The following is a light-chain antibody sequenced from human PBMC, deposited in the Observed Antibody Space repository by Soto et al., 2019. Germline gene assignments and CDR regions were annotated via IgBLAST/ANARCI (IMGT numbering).Light chain of an antibody. Sequence: QSALTQPASVSGPPGQSITISCTGTSSDVGTYNLVSWYQHHPGKAPKLIIYEDTKRPSGVSYRFSGSKSGNTASLTISGLQAEDEAAYYCCSYAGIITWVFGGGTKLTVL. J-gene: IGLJ3*02. CDR1: SSDVGTYNL. V-gene: IGLV2-23*01. CDR3: CSYAGIITWV. CDR2: EDT.